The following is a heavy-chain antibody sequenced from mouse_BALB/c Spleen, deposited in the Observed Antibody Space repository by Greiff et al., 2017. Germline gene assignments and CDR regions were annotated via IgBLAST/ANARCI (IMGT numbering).Heavy chain of an antibody. CDR3: AGSDSFDY. CDR2: ISSGSSTI. CDR1: GFTFSSFG. J-gene: IGHJ2*01. Sequence: EVKLVESGGGLVQPGGSRKLSCAASGFTFSSFGMHWVRQAPEKGLEWVAYISSGSSTIYYADTVKGRFTISRDNPKNTLFLQMTSLRYEDAAMYYCAGSDSFDYWGQGTTLTVSA. V-gene: IGHV5-17*02.